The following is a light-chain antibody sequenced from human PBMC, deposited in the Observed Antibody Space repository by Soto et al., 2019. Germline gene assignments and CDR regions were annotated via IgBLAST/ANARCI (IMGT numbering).Light chain of an antibody. CDR3: QQYDSSPRT. Sequence: DIVITQSPATLSVSPGERATLSCRASQSVSSNLAWYQQKPGQAPRLLIYGASTWATGIPARFSVSGSGTDFTLTISRLEPEECAVDHCQQYDSSPRTFGQGTKVDIK. V-gene: IGKV3-15*01. J-gene: IGKJ1*01. CDR2: GAS. CDR1: QSVSSN.